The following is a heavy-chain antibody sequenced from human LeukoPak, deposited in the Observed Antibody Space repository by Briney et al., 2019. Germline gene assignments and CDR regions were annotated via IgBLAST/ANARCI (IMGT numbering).Heavy chain of an antibody. J-gene: IGHJ5*02. CDR3: ATAFGSGSYYHVP. Sequence: GGSLRLSCAASGNTFSGYAMNWVRPAPGKGLEWGSGISGSGGSTYYADSVKGRFTISRDNSKNTLYLQMDSLRAEDTAVYHCATAFGSGSYYHVPWGQGTLVTVSS. CDR2: ISGSGGST. D-gene: IGHD3-10*01. CDR1: GNTFSGYA. V-gene: IGHV3-23*01.